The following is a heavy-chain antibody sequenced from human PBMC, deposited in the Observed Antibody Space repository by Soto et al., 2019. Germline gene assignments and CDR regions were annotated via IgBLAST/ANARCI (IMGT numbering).Heavy chain of an antibody. CDR3: ARDHADSSEYSSSSDVYYYGMDV. CDR2: ISSSSSYI. D-gene: IGHD6-6*01. Sequence: GGSLRLSCAASGFTFSSYSMNWVRQAPGKGLEWVSSISSSSSYIYYADSVKGRFTISRDNAKNSLYLQMNSLRAEDTAVYYCARDHADSSEYSSSSDVYYYGMDVWGQGTTVTVSS. J-gene: IGHJ6*02. V-gene: IGHV3-21*01. CDR1: GFTFSSYS.